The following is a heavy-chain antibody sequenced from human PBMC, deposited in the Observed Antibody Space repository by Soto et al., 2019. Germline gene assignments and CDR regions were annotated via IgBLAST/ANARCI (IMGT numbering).Heavy chain of an antibody. CDR2: IIPIFGTA. CDR1: GGTFSSYA. J-gene: IGHJ4*02. V-gene: IGHV1-69*13. CDR3: ARVRRSSGYYYGY. Sequence: SVKVSCKASGGTFSSYAISWVRQAPGQGLEWMGGIIPIFGTANYAQKFQGRVTITADESTSTVYMELSSLRSEDTAVYYCARVRRSSGYYYGYWGQGTPVTVSS. D-gene: IGHD3-22*01.